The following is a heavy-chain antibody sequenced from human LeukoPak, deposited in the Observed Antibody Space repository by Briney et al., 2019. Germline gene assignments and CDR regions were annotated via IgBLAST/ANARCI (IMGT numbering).Heavy chain of an antibody. V-gene: IGHV5-51*01. CDR3: ARPHCSAANCYLYYFDY. CDR2: IYPGDSDT. J-gene: IGHJ4*02. D-gene: IGHD2-15*01. Sequence: GESLKISCKGSGYSFTSYWIGWVRQMPGKGLEWMGIIYPGDSDTRYCPSFQGQVTISADKSISTSYLQWSSLKASDTAMYYCARPHCSAANCYLYYFDYWGKGTLVTVSS. CDR1: GYSFTSYW.